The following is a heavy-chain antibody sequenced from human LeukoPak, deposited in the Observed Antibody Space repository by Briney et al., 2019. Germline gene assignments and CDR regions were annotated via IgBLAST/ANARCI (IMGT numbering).Heavy chain of an antibody. D-gene: IGHD2-2*01. V-gene: IGHV1-8*01. J-gene: IGHJ5*02. CDR1: GYTFTNYD. CDR2: MNPNSGNT. Sequence: AASVRVSCKTSGYTFTNYDINWVRQATGQGLKWMGWMNPNSGNTGYAQKFQGRVTMTRNTSISTAYMELSSLRSEDTAVHYCARPHCSSTDCHPPEWFDPWGQGTLVTVSS. CDR3: ARPHCSSTDCHPPEWFDP.